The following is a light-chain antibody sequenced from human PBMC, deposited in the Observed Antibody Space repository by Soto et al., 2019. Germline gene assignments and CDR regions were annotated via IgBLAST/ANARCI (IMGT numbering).Light chain of an antibody. Sequence: DVQMTQSPSAMSASVGDRVTIACRASQDISRFVAWFQHKPGRAPERLIYETSSLQPGVPSRFSGSGSGTEFTLAISGLQPEDFATSYCLQHNTYPYSFGQGTKLEIK. J-gene: IGKJ2*03. CDR2: ETS. CDR3: LQHNTYPYS. CDR1: QDISRF. V-gene: IGKV1-17*03.